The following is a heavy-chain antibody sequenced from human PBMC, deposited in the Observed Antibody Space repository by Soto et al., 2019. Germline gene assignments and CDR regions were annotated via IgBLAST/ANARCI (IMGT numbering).Heavy chain of an antibody. D-gene: IGHD1-7*01. CDR1: GFTFSDYY. J-gene: IGHJ4*02. CDR3: ARNYDGLGALFDY. V-gene: IGHV3-11*01. CDR2: ISSSGSTI. Sequence: QVPLVESGGGLVKPGGSLILYCAASGFTFSDYYMSWIRQAPGKGPEWGSYISSSGSTIYYADSVKGRFTISRDNAKNSLYLQMNSLRAEDTAVYYCARNYDGLGALFDYWGQGTLVNVSS.